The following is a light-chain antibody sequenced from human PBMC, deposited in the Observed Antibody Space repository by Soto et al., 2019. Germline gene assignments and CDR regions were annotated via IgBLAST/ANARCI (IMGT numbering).Light chain of an antibody. CDR3: QQSNNWPPT. J-gene: IGKJ1*01. V-gene: IGKV3-15*01. CDR1: QSVSSN. CDR2: GAS. Sequence: EIVMTQSPATLSVSPGERASLSCRASQSVSSNLAWYQQKPGQAPRLLIYGASTRATGIPARFSGSGSGTEFTLTISSLQSEDFGVYYCQQSNNWPPTFGQGTKV.